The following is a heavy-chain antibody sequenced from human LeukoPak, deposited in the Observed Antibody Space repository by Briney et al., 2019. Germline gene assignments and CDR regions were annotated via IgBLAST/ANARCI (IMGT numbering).Heavy chain of an antibody. J-gene: IGHJ5*02. Sequence: ASVKVSCKASGYTFTGYYIHWVRQAPGQGLQWMGWINPKSGDTNYAQKFQGRVTMTRDTSISTAYMDLSRLTSDDTAVYYCARVVTAEDNGDYVFPWGQGTLVIVSS. CDR3: ARVVTAEDNGDYVFP. D-gene: IGHD4-17*01. CDR1: GYTFTGYY. CDR2: INPKSGDT. V-gene: IGHV1-2*02.